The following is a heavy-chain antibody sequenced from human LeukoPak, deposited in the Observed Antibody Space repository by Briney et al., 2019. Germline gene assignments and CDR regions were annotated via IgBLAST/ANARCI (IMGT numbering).Heavy chain of an antibody. CDR3: AKDRWMDFWSGETYIDY. Sequence: GGSLRLSCAASGFIFSSYAMSWVRQAPGKGLEWVSAISGSGGSTYYADSVKGRFTISRDNSKNTLYLQMNSLRAEDTAVYYCAKDRWMDFWSGETYIDYWGQGTLVTVSS. J-gene: IGHJ4*02. D-gene: IGHD3-3*01. CDR2: ISGSGGST. V-gene: IGHV3-23*01. CDR1: GFIFSSYA.